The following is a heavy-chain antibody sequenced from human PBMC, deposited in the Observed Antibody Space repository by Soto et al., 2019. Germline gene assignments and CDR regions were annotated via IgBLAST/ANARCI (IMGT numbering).Heavy chain of an antibody. V-gene: IGHV3-15*01. Sequence: EVQLVESGGGLVKPGGSLTLSCAASGFTFSNAWMSWVRQAPGKGLEWVGRIKSKTDGGTADFAAPVKGKFTISRDASKNTLYLQINSLKTEDTAVYYCTTLPLDYWGQGTLVTVSS. CDR3: TTLPLDY. J-gene: IGHJ4*02. CDR1: GFTFSNAW. CDR2: IKSKTDGGTA.